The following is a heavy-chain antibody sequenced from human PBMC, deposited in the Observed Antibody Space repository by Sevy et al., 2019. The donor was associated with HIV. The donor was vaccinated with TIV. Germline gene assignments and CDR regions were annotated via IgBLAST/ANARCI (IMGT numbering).Heavy chain of an antibody. J-gene: IGHJ1*01. V-gene: IGHV3-48*02. CDR1: GFTFSSYS. CDR3: AREIGDILTGYRGYFQH. CDR2: ISSSSSTI. D-gene: IGHD3-9*01. Sequence: GGSLRLSCAASGFTFSSYSMNWVRQAPGKGLEWVSYISSSSSTIYYADSVKGRFTISRDNAKNSLYLQMNSLRDEDTAVYYCAREIGDILTGYRGYFQHWGQCTLVTVSS.